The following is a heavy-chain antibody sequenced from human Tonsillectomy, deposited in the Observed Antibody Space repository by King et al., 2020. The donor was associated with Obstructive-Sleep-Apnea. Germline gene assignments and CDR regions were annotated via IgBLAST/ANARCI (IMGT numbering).Heavy chain of an antibody. Sequence: QLQESGPGLVKPSETLSLTCTVSGGSISSSSYYWGCIRQPPGKGLEWIGNIYYSGSHYYNPSLTSRGTMAVDTSKNQFSLKLSSVTAADTAIYYCARDPPSTSARSSLDYWGQGLLVTVSP. CDR1: GGSISSSSYY. D-gene: IGHD5/OR15-5a*01. J-gene: IGHJ4*02. CDR3: ARDPPSTSARSSLDY. CDR2: IYYSGSH. V-gene: IGHV4-39*07.